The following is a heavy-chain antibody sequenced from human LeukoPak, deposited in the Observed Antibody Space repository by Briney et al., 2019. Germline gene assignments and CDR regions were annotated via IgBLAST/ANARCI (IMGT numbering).Heavy chain of an antibody. CDR3: ARAHSSSWYMDY. J-gene: IGHJ4*02. D-gene: IGHD6-13*01. CDR1: GGSISSYY. V-gene: IGHV4-59*01. Sequence: SETLSLTCTVSGGSISSYYWGWIRQPPGKGLEWIGYMYYSGSTNYNPSLKSRVTISLDTSNNQFSLKLTSVTAADTAVYYCARAHSSSWYMDYWGQGTLVTVSS. CDR2: MYYSGST.